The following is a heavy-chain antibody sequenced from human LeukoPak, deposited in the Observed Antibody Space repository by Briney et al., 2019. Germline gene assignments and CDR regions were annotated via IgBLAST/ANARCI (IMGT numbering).Heavy chain of an antibody. CDR1: GFTFSSYA. D-gene: IGHD6-19*01. CDR3: AKDPIAVAGYYMDV. V-gene: IGHV3-23*01. CDR2: ISGSGGST. J-gene: IGHJ6*03. Sequence: TGGSLRLSCAASGFTFSSYAMSWVRQAPGKGLEWVSAISGSGGSTYYADSVKGRFTISRDNSRNTLYLQMNSLRAEDTAVYYCAKDPIAVAGYYMDVWGKGTTVTVSS.